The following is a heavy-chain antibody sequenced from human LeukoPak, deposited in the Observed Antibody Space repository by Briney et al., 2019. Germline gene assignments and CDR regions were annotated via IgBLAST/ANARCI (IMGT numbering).Heavy chain of an antibody. J-gene: IGHJ4*02. Sequence: GGSLRLSCAASGFTFSSYGMHWVRQAPGKGLEWVAVISYDGSNKYYADSVKGRFTISRDNSKNTLSVQMTRLSAADTAVYYCACGSSLDYWGQGALVTVSS. CDR1: GFTFSSYG. CDR3: ACGSSLDY. V-gene: IGHV3-30*03. D-gene: IGHD6-13*01. CDR2: ISYDGSNK.